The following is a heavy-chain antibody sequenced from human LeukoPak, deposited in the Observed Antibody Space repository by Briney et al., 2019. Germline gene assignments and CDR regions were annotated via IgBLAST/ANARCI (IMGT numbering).Heavy chain of an antibody. J-gene: IGHJ4*02. CDR1: GFTFSSYG. CDR2: IRYDGSNK. D-gene: IGHD2-2*01. V-gene: IGHV3-30*02. CDR3: AKDGDLLGYCSSTSCSSPFDY. Sequence: GGSLRLSCAASGFTFSSYGMHWVRQAPGKGLEWVAFIRYDGSNKYYADSVKGRFTISRDNSKNTLYLQMNSLRAEDTAVYYCAKDGDLLGYCSSTSCSSPFDYWGQGTLVTVSS.